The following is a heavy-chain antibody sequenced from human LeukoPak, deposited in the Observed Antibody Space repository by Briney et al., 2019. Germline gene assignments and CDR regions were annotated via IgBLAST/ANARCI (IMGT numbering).Heavy chain of an antibody. V-gene: IGHV3-21*01. Sequence: PGGSLRLSCAASGFTFSSYSMNWVRQAPGKGLEWVSFISSSSSYIYYADSMKGRFTISRDNAKNSLYLQMNGLRAEDTAVYYSARATGSGWGHFDYWGQGILVTVSS. CDR3: ARATGSGWGHFDY. D-gene: IGHD6-19*01. CDR2: ISSSSSYI. J-gene: IGHJ4*02. CDR1: GFTFSSYS.